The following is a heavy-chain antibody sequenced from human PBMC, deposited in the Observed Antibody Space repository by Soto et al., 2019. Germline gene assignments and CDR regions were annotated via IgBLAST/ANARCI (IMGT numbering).Heavy chain of an antibody. CDR1: GFCITHTVCY. CDR2: IYFSGNT. Sequence: SETLSLTCNVFGFCITHTVCYWGWIRQPPGKGLEWIWTIYFSGNTFYNPSLKSRLTISVDTAKNQISLRLTSVTAADTAVYYCARQGSYWGHGTLVTVSS. V-gene: IGHV4-39*01. CDR3: ARQGSY. J-gene: IGHJ4*01.